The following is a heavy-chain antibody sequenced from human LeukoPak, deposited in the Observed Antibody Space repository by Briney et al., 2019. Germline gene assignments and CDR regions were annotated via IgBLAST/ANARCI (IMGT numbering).Heavy chain of an antibody. CDR2: IDTSAKYI. CDR3: ARGRSITLLRGFAMSDGFDI. J-gene: IGHJ3*02. V-gene: IGHV3-21*01. Sequence: GGPLRLSCAASGFPFSTYSMIWVRQATGKALEGVSFIDTSAKYIYYGEPMKRRFTISRDNAQNSLYVHMNGLSPEDRAFYYCARGRSITLLRGFAMSDGFDIWGQGTMVTVSS. CDR1: GFPFSTYS. D-gene: IGHD3-10*01.